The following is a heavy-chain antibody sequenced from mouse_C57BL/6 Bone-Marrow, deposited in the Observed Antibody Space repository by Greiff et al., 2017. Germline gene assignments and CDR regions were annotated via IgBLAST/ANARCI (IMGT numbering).Heavy chain of an antibody. V-gene: IGHV5-4*01. Sequence: EVQLVESGGGLVKPGGSLKLSCAASGFTFSSYAMSWVRQTPEKRLEWVATISDGGSYTYYPDNVKGRFTISRDNAKNNLYLQMSHLKSEDTAMYYCARVLAGWFAYWGHGTLVTVSA. D-gene: IGHD1-1*01. CDR1: GFTFSSYA. CDR2: ISDGGSYT. J-gene: IGHJ3*01. CDR3: ARVLAGWFAY.